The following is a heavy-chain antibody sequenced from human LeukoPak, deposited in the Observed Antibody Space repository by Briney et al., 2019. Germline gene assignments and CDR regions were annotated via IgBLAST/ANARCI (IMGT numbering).Heavy chain of an antibody. D-gene: IGHD3-10*01. CDR2: IWYDGSNK. Sequence: PGGSLRLSCAASGFTFSSYGMHWVRQAPGKGLEWVAVIWYDGSNKYYADSVKGRFTISRDNSKNTLYLQMNSLRAEDTAVYYCARDRLVRGVYYYYGMDVWGRGTTVTVPS. J-gene: IGHJ6*02. CDR1: GFTFSSYG. V-gene: IGHV3-33*01. CDR3: ARDRLVRGVYYYYGMDV.